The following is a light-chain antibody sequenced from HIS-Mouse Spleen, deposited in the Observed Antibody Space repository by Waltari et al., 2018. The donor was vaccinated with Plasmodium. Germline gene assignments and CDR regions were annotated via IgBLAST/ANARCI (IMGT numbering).Light chain of an antibody. J-gene: IGKJ2*01. V-gene: IGKV3-20*01. CDR3: QQYYSTPYT. CDR1: QSVSSSY. CDR2: GAS. Sequence: EIVLTQSPGTLSLSPGERATLSCRASQSVSSSYLAWYQQKPGQAPRLLILGASSRATGIPDRFSGSGSGTDFTLTISSLQAEDVAVYYCQQYYSTPYTFGQGTKLEIK.